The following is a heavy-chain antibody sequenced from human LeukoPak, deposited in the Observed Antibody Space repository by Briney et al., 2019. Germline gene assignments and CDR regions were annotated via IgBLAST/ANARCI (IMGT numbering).Heavy chain of an antibody. CDR2: IIPIDGTA. Sequence: AASVKVSCKASRDTFNRGAFSWGRQAPGQGLEGMGGIIPIDGTANFAQQFQRRVTIPADQSTSTAYMELSSPRSEDTAIYYCARDPGAPVRAFDIWGQGTLVTVSS. J-gene: IGHJ3*02. CDR3: ARDPGAPVRAFDI. CDR1: RDTFNRGA. D-gene: IGHD3-10*01. V-gene: IGHV1-69*01.